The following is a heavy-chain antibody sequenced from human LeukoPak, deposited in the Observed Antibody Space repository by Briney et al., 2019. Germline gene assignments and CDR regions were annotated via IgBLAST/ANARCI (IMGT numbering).Heavy chain of an antibody. V-gene: IGHV3-48*04. Sequence: GSLRLSCAASGFTFSSYSMNWVRQAPGKGLEWVSYISSSSSIIYYADSVKGRFTISRDNAKNSLYLQMNSLRAEDTAVYYCARDLGARLDYWGQGTLVTVSS. J-gene: IGHJ4*02. CDR1: GFTFSSYS. CDR3: ARDLGARLDY. CDR2: ISSSSSII. D-gene: IGHD6-6*01.